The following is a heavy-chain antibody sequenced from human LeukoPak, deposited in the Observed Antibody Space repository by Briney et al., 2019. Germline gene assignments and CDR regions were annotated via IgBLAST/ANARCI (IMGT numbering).Heavy chain of an antibody. D-gene: IGHD5-18*01. CDR2: IYPDDSDT. CDR1: GYSSTNYW. CDR3: ARLQYSNGYVDY. Sequence: GESLQISCTGSGYSSTNYWIGWVRQMPGKGLEWMGIIYPDDSDTRYRPSFEGQVTISADKSIATAYLQWSSLKASDTAMYYCARLQYSNGYVDYWGQGTLVTVSS. V-gene: IGHV5-51*01. J-gene: IGHJ4*02.